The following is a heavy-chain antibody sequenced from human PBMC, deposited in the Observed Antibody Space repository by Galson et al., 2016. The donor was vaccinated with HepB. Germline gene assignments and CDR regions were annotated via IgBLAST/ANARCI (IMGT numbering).Heavy chain of an antibody. J-gene: IGHJ4*02. CDR2: VNPNSGGT. Sequence: SVKVSCKASGYTFTGYYMHWVRQAPGQGLEWMGWVNPNSGGTNSAQKFQGRVTMTRDTSISTAYMELSRLRSDDTAVYYCVRLNFAESSTWYLLDYWGQGTLVTVSS. CDR3: VRLNFAESSTWYLLDY. D-gene: IGHD6-13*01. CDR1: GYTFTGYY. V-gene: IGHV1-2*02.